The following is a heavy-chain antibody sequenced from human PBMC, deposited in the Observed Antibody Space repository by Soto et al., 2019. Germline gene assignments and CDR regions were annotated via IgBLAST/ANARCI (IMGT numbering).Heavy chain of an antibody. V-gene: IGHV3-23*01. J-gene: IGHJ4*02. Sequence: EVQLLESGGGLVQPGGSLRLSCVASGFTFSTYTMSWVRQAPGKGLEWVSVISGSGGSSGPSYADSVQGRFSISRDNTRNTLDLQMNSQRGEDTAMYYCAKARCSTANCYVPEYWGQGTRVTVSS. CDR2: ISGSGGSSGP. D-gene: IGHD2-2*01. CDR3: AKARCSTANCYVPEY. CDR1: GFTFSTYT.